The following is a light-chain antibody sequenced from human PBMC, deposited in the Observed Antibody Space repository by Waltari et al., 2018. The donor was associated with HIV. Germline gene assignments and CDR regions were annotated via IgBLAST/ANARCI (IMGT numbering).Light chain of an antibody. Sequence: QSALTQPASVSGSPGQSITISCTGTSRDVGGYNYVSWYQQPPGKASKPMIYDVSNRPSGVSNRFSGSKSGNTASLTISGLQAEDEADYYCSSYRSSSTWVFGGGTKLTVL. CDR2: DVS. CDR3: SSYRSSSTWV. V-gene: IGLV2-14*03. J-gene: IGLJ3*02. CDR1: SRDVGGYNY.